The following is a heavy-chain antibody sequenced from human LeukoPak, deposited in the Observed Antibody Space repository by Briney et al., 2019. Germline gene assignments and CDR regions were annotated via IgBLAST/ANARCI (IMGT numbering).Heavy chain of an antibody. Sequence: GASVKVSCKASGYTFTSYGISWVRQAPGQGLEWMGWISAYNGNTNYAQKLQGRVTMTTDTSTSTAYMELRSLRSDDTAVYYCAREARYFDWLYPHYYYYMDVWGKGTTVTISS. CDR1: GYTFTSYG. D-gene: IGHD3-9*01. V-gene: IGHV1-18*01. CDR2: ISAYNGNT. J-gene: IGHJ6*03. CDR3: AREARYFDWLYPHYYYYMDV.